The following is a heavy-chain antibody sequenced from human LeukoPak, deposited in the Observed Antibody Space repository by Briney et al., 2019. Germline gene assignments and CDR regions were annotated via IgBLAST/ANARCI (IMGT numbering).Heavy chain of an antibody. Sequence: GGSLRLSCAASGFTFTNAWMTWVRQAPGKGLEWVGRIKSKGDGETTDYAAPVKGRFTMSRDDSKATLYLQMNGLRAEDTAVYYCARRGGSSSRRSPIDYWGQGTLVTVSS. D-gene: IGHD6-6*01. J-gene: IGHJ4*02. CDR3: ARRGGSSSRRSPIDY. CDR1: GFTFTNAW. CDR2: IKSKGDGETT. V-gene: IGHV3-15*01.